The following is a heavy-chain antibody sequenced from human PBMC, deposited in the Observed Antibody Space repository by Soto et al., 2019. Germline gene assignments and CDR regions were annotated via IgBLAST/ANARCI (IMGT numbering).Heavy chain of an antibody. J-gene: IGHJ6*02. D-gene: IGHD3-10*01. V-gene: IGHV4-34*01. Sequence: SETLSLTCAVYGGSFSGYYWSWIRQPPGKGLEWIGEINHSGSTNYNPSLKSRVTISVDTSKNQFSLKLSSVTAADTAVYYCARGLLLWFGELVEQLDYGMDVWGQGTTVT. CDR3: ARGLLLWFGELVEQLDYGMDV. CDR1: GGSFSGYY. CDR2: INHSGST.